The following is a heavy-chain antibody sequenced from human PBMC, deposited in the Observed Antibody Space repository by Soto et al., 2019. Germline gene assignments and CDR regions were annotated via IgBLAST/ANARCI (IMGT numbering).Heavy chain of an antibody. Sequence: QVQLVESGGGVVQPGRSLRLSCAASGFTFSSYAMHWVRQAPGKGLEWVAVISYDGSNKYYADSVKGRFTISRDNSKNTLYQQMNSLRAEDTAVYYGARDNLGGLDVWGQGTTVTVSS. CDR2: ISYDGSNK. CDR1: GFTFSSYA. V-gene: IGHV3-30-3*01. CDR3: ARDNLGGLDV. J-gene: IGHJ6*02. D-gene: IGHD3-16*01.